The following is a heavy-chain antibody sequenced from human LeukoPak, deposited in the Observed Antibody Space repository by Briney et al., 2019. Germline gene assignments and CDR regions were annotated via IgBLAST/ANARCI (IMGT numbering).Heavy chain of an antibody. Sequence: ASVKVSCKASGYTFTGYYMHWVRQPPGQGLEWMGWINPNSGGTNYAQKFQGRVTMTRDTSISTAYMELSRLRSDDTAVYYCARDDPSVVAAWGYFDYWGQGTLVTVSS. CDR3: ARDDPSVVAAWGYFDY. CDR1: GYTFTGYY. CDR2: INPNSGGT. V-gene: IGHV1-2*02. D-gene: IGHD2-15*01. J-gene: IGHJ4*02.